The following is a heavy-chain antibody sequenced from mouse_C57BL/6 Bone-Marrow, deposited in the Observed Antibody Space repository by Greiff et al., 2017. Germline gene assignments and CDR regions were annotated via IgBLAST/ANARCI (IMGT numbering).Heavy chain of an antibody. CDR1: GYSFTDYN. CDR3: ARERYYGSSPAWFAY. J-gene: IGHJ3*01. Sequence: EVQLVESGPELVKPGASVKISCKASGYSFTDYNMNWVKQSNGKSLEWIGVINPNYGTTSYNQKLKGKATLTVDQSSSTAYMQLNSLTSEDSAVYYCARERYYGSSPAWFAYWGQGTLVTVSA. CDR2: INPNYGTT. D-gene: IGHD1-1*01. V-gene: IGHV1-39*01.